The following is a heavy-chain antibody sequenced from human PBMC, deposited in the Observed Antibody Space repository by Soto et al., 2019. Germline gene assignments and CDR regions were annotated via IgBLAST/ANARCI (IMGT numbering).Heavy chain of an antibody. CDR3: ARAGTSLGYCSSTSCYEFDY. V-gene: IGHV3-48*02. CDR2: ISRSSSNI. J-gene: IGHJ4*02. CDR1: GFTFSSYS. Sequence: GGSLRLSCAASGFTFSSYSMNWVRQAPGKGLQWVSYISRSSSNIYYADSVKGRFTISRDNAKNSLYLQMNTLTDEDTAVYYCARAGTSLGYCSSTSCYEFDYWGQGTLVTVSS. D-gene: IGHD2-2*01.